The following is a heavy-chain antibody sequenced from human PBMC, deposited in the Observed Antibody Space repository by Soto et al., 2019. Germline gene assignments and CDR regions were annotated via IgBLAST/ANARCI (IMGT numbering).Heavy chain of an antibody. CDR2: IYYSGST. V-gene: IGHV4-30-4*08. CDR1: GGSISSGGYY. J-gene: IGHJ6*02. Sequence: SETLSLTCTVSGGSISSGGYYWSWIRQHPGKGLEWIGYIYYSGSTYYNPSLKSRVTISVDTSKNQFSLKLSSVTAADTAVYYCARDGKGCSYGGFYYYYGMDVWGQGTMVTVSS. CDR3: ARDGKGCSYGGFYYYYGMDV. D-gene: IGHD5-18*01.